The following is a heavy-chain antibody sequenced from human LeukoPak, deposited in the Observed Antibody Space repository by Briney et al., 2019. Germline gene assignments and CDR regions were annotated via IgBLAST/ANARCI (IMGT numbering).Heavy chain of an antibody. J-gene: IGHJ3*01. CDR3: ARARVVVVADSPSALDL. D-gene: IGHD2-15*01. Sequence: GGSLRLSCAASGFTFSSYTMHWVRQAPGKGLEWVSSLSRSSSYIKYADSVKGRFTISRDNAKNSLYLQMNSLRVEDRAVYYCARARVVVVADSPSALDLWGQGTTVTVSS. V-gene: IGHV3-21*01. CDR1: GFTFSSYT. CDR2: LSRSSSYI.